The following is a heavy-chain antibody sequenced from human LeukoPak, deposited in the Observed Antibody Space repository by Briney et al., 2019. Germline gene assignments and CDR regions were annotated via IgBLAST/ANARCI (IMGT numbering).Heavy chain of an antibody. CDR3: AKGGDGYNYFDC. CDR1: GFTFSSYG. CDR2: IWYDGSNK. J-gene: IGHJ4*02. Sequence: GRSLRLSCAASGFTFSSYGMHWVRQAPGKGLEWVAVIWYDGSNKYYADSVKGRFTISRDNSKNTLYLQMNSLRAEGTAVYYCAKGGDGYNYFDCWGQGTLVTVSS. D-gene: IGHD5-24*01. V-gene: IGHV3-33*06.